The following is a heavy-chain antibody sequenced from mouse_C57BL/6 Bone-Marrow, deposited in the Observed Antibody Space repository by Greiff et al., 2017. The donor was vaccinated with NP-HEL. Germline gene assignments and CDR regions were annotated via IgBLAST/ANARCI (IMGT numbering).Heavy chain of an antibody. D-gene: IGHD3-2*02. Sequence: VKLVESGAELARPGASVKLSCKASGYTFTSYGISWVKQRTGQGLEWIGEIYPRSGNTYYNEKFKGKATLTADKSSSTAHMELRSLTSEDSAVYFCARVGLRVDYWGQGTTLTVSS. CDR2: IYPRSGNT. CDR1: GYTFTSYG. J-gene: IGHJ2*01. V-gene: IGHV1-81*01. CDR3: ARVGLRVDY.